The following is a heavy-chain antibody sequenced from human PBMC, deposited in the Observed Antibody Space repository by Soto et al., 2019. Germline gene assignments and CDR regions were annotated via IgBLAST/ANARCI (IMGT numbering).Heavy chain of an antibody. Sequence: GGSLRLSCAASGFTFNNAWMNWVRQAPGKGLEWVGRIKSKVDGGTTDYAAPVKDRFTISRDDSKNTLYLQMNSLKAEDTAVIYCITDPYPFQTRINAFDVWGQGTMVTVSS. J-gene: IGHJ3*01. CDR3: ITDPYPFQTRINAFDV. CDR2: IKSKVDGGTT. V-gene: IGHV3-15*07. CDR1: GFTFNNAW.